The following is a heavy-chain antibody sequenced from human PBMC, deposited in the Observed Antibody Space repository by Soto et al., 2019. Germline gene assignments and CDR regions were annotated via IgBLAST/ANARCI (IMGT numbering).Heavy chain of an antibody. Sequence: SETLSLTCTVSGGSVSSGSYYWSWIRQPPGKGLEWIGYIYYSGSTNYNPSLKSRVTISVDTSKNQFSLKLSSVTAADTAVYYCARALYGGIDYWGQGTLVTVPQ. J-gene: IGHJ4*02. CDR2: IYYSGST. D-gene: IGHD3-16*01. CDR1: GGSVSSGSYY. CDR3: ARALYGGIDY. V-gene: IGHV4-61*01.